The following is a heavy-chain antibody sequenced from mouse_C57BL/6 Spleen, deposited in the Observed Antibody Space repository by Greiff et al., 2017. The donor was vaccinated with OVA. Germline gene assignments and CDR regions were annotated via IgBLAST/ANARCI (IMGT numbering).Heavy chain of an antibody. J-gene: IGHJ4*01. V-gene: IGHV1-64*01. CDR2: IHPNSGST. CDR3: ERKDVRAMDY. CDR1: GYTFTSYW. Sequence: QVQLQQPGAELVKPGASVKLSCKASGYTFTSYWMHWVKQRPGQGLEWIGMIHPNSGSTNYNEKFKSKATLTVDKSSSTAYMQLSSLTSEDSAVYYCERKDVRAMDYWGQGTSVTVSS.